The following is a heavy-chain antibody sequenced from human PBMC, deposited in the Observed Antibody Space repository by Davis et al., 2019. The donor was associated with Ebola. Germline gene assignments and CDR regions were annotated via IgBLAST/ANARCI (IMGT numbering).Heavy chain of an antibody. CDR3: VKVSQQLVHDAFDI. Sequence: GESLKISCAASGFTFSSYAMSWVRQAPGKGLEWVSAISGSGGSTYYADSVKGRFTISRDNSKNTLYLQMNSLRAEDTAVYYCVKVSQQLVHDAFDIWGQGTMVTGSS. V-gene: IGHV3-23*01. CDR2: ISGSGGST. CDR1: GFTFSSYA. J-gene: IGHJ3*02. D-gene: IGHD6-13*01.